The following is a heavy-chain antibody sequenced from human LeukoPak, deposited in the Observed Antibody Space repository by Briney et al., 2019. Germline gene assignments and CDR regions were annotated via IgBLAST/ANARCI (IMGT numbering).Heavy chain of an antibody. Sequence: PGGSLRLSCAASGFTFSNYWMHWVRQVPGKGLVWVSRINPGGSSTTYADSVKGRFTISRDNAKNTLYLQMNSLRAEDTAVYYCARDLLVGANIGYWGQGTLATVSS. V-gene: IGHV3-74*01. CDR2: INPGGSST. D-gene: IGHD1-26*01. CDR3: ARDLLVGANIGY. CDR1: GFTFSNYW. J-gene: IGHJ4*02.